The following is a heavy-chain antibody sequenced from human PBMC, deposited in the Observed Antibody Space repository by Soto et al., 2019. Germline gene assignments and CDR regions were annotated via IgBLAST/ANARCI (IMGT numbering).Heavy chain of an antibody. Sequence: QVQLVQSGAEVKKPGSSVKVSCKSSGGTFSNSPISWVRQAPGQGLEWVGGVILVFKTANYAQKFQGRVTITADESTNTAYMGLSRLRSGDTAVYYCARSRFVVGVTEDYYGMDVWGQGTTVTVSS. CDR3: ARSRFVVGVTEDYYGMDV. CDR1: GGTFSNSP. J-gene: IGHJ6*02. D-gene: IGHD2-15*01. CDR2: VILVFKTA. V-gene: IGHV1-69*12.